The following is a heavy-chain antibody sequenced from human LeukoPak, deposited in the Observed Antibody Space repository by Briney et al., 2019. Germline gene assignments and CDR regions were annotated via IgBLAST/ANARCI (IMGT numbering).Heavy chain of an antibody. V-gene: IGHV1-2*02. J-gene: IGHJ4*02. CDR2: INPNSGGT. D-gene: IGHD3-3*01. Sequence: ASVKVSCKASGYTFTGYYIHWIRQAPGQGLEWMGWINPNSGGTNYAQKFQGRVTMTRDTSISAASMDLSRLTSDDTAVYYCARGPTLRFLEWFSYSFDSWGQGTLVTVSS. CDR3: ARGPTLRFLEWFSYSFDS. CDR1: GYTFTGYY.